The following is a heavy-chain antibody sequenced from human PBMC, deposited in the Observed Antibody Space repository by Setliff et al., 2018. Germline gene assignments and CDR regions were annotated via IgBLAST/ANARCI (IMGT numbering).Heavy chain of an antibody. D-gene: IGHD2-2*02. Sequence: HGESLKISCQGLGYDFFGYWIAWVRQVPGKGPEWVGLIYPGDSDTRYSPSFQGQVTISVDRSRVTADLQWDSLKASDAATYYCARLAVRNTVYYYFTDVWGKGTSVTVSS. V-gene: IGHV5-51*01. CDR2: IYPGDSDT. CDR3: ARLAVRNTVYYYFTDV. CDR1: GYDFFGYW. J-gene: IGHJ6*03.